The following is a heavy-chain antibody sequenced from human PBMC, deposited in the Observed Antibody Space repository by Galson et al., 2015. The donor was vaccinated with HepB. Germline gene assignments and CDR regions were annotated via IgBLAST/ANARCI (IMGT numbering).Heavy chain of an antibody. CDR1: GFIVSSHY. D-gene: IGHD2/OR15-2a*01. CDR3: ARGLGTRYSNSWYFFDAMDV. V-gene: IGHV3-66*01. Sequence: SLRLSCAASGFIVSSHYMTWVRQAPGRGLEWVSVIFGGDNTYYADSVKGRCTISRDNSKNTVYLQMDSLRVEDTALYYCARGLGTRYSNSWYFFDAMDVWGQGTTVIVSS. J-gene: IGHJ6*02. CDR2: IFGGDNT.